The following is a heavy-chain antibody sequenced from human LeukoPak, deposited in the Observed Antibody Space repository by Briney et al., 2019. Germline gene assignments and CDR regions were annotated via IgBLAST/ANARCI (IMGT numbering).Heavy chain of an antibody. Sequence: GGSLRLSCAASGFTFSSYSMNWVRQAPGKGLEWVSSISSSSSYIYYADSVKGRFTISRDNSKNTLYLQMNSLRAEDTAVYYCARELGIKGNPLDYFDYWGQGTLATVSS. CDR1: GFTFSSYS. J-gene: IGHJ4*02. D-gene: IGHD3-16*01. V-gene: IGHV3-21*04. CDR2: ISSSSSYI. CDR3: ARELGIKGNPLDYFDY.